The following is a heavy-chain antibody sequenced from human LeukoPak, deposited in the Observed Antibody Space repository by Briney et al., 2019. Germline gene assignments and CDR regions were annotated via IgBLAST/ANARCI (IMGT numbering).Heavy chain of an antibody. J-gene: IGHJ4*02. D-gene: IGHD5-24*01. Sequence: GESLKISCKGLGYSFSSYWNAWVRQGPGKGLEWMGFIYPGGSETRYDPSFQGQVTISADSSTSTAYLQWSSLRASDTAMYYCARASRDGYNQNFDHWGQGTLVTVSS. CDR2: IYPGGSET. CDR3: ARASRDGYNQNFDH. CDR1: GYSFSSYW. V-gene: IGHV5-51*01.